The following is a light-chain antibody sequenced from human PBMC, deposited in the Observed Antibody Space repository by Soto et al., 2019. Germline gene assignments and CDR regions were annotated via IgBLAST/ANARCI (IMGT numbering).Light chain of an antibody. J-gene: IGKJ3*01. CDR2: DAS. V-gene: IGKV3-11*01. CDR3: QQCSNWSFT. Sequence: EIVLTQSPATLSLSPGERATLSCRASQSVSSYLAWYQQKPGQAPRLLIYDASNQATGIPARFSGSGSGTDFTLTISGLEREEFAVYYCQQCSNWSFTFGPGTKIDIK. CDR1: QSVSSY.